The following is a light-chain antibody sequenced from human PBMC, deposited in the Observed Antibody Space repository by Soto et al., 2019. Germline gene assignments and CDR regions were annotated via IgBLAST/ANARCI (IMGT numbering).Light chain of an antibody. CDR2: STS. CDR3: LLYYGGDQLI. CDR1: TGAVTGGYY. V-gene: IGLV7-43*01. J-gene: IGLJ2*01. Sequence: QAVVTQEPSLTVSPGGTVTLTCASSTGAVTGGYYPNWFQRKPGQAPRPLIYSTSNKHSWTTARFPGSRLGGKAALTLSGVQPEDEAEYYCLLYYGGDQLIFGGGTKVTVL.